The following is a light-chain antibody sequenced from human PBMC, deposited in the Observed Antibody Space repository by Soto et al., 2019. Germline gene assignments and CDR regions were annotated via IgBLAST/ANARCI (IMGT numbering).Light chain of an antibody. CDR1: QDIGSY. CDR3: QQRSNWPFT. V-gene: IGKV3D-11*01. Sequence: EIVLTQSRATLSLSPGERASLSCRASQDIGSYLAWYPQRPGQPPRLLIYDASDRATGIPARFSGSGSGTDFTLTISSLVPEDFAVYDCQQRSNWPFTFGGGTKVEIK. CDR2: DAS. J-gene: IGKJ4*01.